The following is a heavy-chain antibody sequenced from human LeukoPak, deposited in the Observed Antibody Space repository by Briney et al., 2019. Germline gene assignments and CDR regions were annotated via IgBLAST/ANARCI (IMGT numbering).Heavy chain of an antibody. CDR2: INWDGTNT. V-gene: IGHV3-20*04. J-gene: IGHJ4*02. CDR1: GGTFGDYG. D-gene: IGHD1-1*01. CDR3: VKDLSSNWLSFDY. Sequence: GGSLRLSCVASGGTFGDYGMSWVRQPPGKGLEWVSGINWDGTNTHYADSVKGRLTIDRDNAEHSLYLQMNSLTDADTAFYYCVKDLSSNWLSFDYWGRGTMVTVSS.